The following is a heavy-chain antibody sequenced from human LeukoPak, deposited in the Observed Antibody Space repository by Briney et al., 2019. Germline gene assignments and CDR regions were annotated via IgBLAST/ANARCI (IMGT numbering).Heavy chain of an antibody. CDR1: GLPFGSGA. CDR3: AKSRSGSSNWALRIFDN. V-gene: IGHV3-23*01. CDR2: ISPGGGTT. D-gene: IGHD3-10*01. J-gene: IGHJ4*02. Sequence: GGSLRLSCTVSGLPFGSGAMSWVRQAPGRGLEWVSSISPGGGTTYYADSVKGRFTISRDNSKNTLYVQMNSLRAEDTAIYYCAKSRSGSSNWALRIFDNWGQGTMVSVSS.